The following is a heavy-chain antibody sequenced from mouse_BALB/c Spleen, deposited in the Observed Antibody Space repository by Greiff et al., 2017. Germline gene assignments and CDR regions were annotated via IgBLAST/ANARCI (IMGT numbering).Heavy chain of an antibody. CDR3: ARYGNYVYAMDY. Sequence: EVQGVESGPGLVKPSQSLSLTCTVTGYSITSDYAWNWIRQFPGNKLEWMGYISYSGSTSYNPSLKSRISITRDTSKNQFFLQLNSVTTEDTATYYCARYGNYVYAMDYWGQGTSVTVSS. CDR2: ISYSGST. D-gene: IGHD2-1*01. V-gene: IGHV3-2*02. CDR1: GYSITSDYA. J-gene: IGHJ4*01.